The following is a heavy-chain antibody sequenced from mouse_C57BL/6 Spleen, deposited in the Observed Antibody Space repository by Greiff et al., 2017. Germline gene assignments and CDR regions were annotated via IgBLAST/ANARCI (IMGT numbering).Heavy chain of an antibody. J-gene: IGHJ1*03. CDR3: ARRYFDV. Sequence: VKLMESGPGLVQPSQSLSITCTASGFSLTSYGVHWVRQSPGKGLEWLGVIWSGGSTDYNAAFISRLSISKDNSKSQVFFKMNSLQAADTAIYYCARRYFDVWGTGTTVTVSS. CDR1: GFSLTSYG. CDR2: IWSGGST. V-gene: IGHV2-2*01.